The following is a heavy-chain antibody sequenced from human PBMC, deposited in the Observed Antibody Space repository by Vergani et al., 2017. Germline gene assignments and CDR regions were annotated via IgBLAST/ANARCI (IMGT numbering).Heavy chain of an antibody. D-gene: IGHD3-22*01. J-gene: IGHJ4*02. V-gene: IGHV1-2*02. CDR2: FNTNSGGT. Sequence: QVQLVQAGAEVQKPGASVKVSCKASGYTFTGYYMHWVRQAPGQGLEWMGWFNTNSGGTNYAQKFQGRVTMTRDTSISTAYMELSRLRSDDTAAYYCARVEVYYYDSSGLYYFDYWGQGTLVTVSS. CDR1: GYTFTGYY. CDR3: ARVEVYYYDSSGLYYFDY.